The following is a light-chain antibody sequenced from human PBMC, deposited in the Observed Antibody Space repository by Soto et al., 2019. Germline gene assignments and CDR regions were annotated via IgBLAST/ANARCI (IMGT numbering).Light chain of an antibody. CDR2: GVT. V-gene: IGLV2-18*02. CDR3: SSYTSSSTYV. CDR1: SSDVGSYNR. Sequence: QSVLTQPPSVSGSPGQSVTISCTGTSSDVGSYNRVSWYQQSPGTAPKPMIYGVTNRPSGVPDRFSGSKSGNTASLTISGLQAEDEADYYCSSYTSSSTYVFGTGTKVTVL. J-gene: IGLJ1*01.